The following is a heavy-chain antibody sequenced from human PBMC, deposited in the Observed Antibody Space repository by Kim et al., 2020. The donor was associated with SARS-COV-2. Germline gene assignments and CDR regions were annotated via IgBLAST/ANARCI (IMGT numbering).Heavy chain of an antibody. Sequence: YADSVTGRFTISRDNSRNTMKRQMNSLRVEDTAVYYCAEGRSSDGSCHNYWGQGTLVTVSS. J-gene: IGHJ4*02. D-gene: IGHD2-15*01. V-gene: IGHV3-23*01. CDR3: AEGRSSDGSCHNY.